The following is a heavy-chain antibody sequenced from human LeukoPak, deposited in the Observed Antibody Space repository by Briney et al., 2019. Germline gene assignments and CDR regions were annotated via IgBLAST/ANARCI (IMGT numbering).Heavy chain of an antibody. CDR1: GFTFSSYT. J-gene: IGHJ3*02. CDR3: ARDADMAFDI. D-gene: IGHD3-9*01. CDR2: INHSGST. Sequence: GSLRLSCAASGFTFSSYTVNWIRQPPGKGLEWIGEINHSGSTNYNPSLKSRVTISVDTSKNQFSLKLSSVTAADTAVYYCARDADMAFDIWGQGTMVTVSS. V-gene: IGHV4-34*01.